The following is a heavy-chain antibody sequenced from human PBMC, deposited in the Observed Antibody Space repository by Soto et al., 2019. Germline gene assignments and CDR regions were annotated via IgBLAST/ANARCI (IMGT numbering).Heavy chain of an antibody. D-gene: IGHD1-1*01. CDR1: GGSISSYY. J-gene: IGHJ4*02. V-gene: IGHV4-59*08. CDR3: ARALQSGFLDY. Sequence: SETLSLTCTVSGGSISSYYWSWIRQPPGKGLEWIGYIYYSGSTNYNPSLKSRVTISVDTSKNQFSLKLSSVTAADTAVYYCARALQSGFLDYWGQGTLVTVSS. CDR2: IYYSGST.